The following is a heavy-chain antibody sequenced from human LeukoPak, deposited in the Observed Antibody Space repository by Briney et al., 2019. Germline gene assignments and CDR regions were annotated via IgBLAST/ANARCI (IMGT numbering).Heavy chain of an antibody. CDR3: ARVSAITGATDALDF. V-gene: IGHV3-72*01. Sequence: GGSLRLSCAASGFTFSDHFLDWVRQAPGKGLEWVGRIRKKPNSYTTEYAASVKGRFTFSRDDSKNSLYLQMNSLEAEDTGVYYCARVSAITGATDALDFWGQGTMVTVSS. D-gene: IGHD1-20*01. J-gene: IGHJ3*01. CDR2: IRKKPNSYTT. CDR1: GFTFSDHF.